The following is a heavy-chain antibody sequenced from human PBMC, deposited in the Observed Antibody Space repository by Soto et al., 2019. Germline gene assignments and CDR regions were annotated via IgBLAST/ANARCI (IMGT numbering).Heavy chain of an antibody. Sequence: EASVKVSCKASGGTFSSYAISWVRQAPGQGLEWMGGIIPIFGTANYAQKFRGRVTITADESTSTAYMELSSLRSEDTAVYYCAKYCSGGSCYSQPNYYYYGMDVWGQGTTVTVS. CDR3: AKYCSGGSCYSQPNYYYYGMDV. D-gene: IGHD2-15*01. CDR2: IIPIFGTA. J-gene: IGHJ6*02. V-gene: IGHV1-69*13. CDR1: GGTFSSYA.